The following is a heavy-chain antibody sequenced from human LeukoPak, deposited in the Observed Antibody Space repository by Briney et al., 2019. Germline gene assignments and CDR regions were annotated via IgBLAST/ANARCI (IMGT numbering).Heavy chain of an antibody. J-gene: IGHJ4*02. D-gene: IGHD5-12*01. Sequence: QSGGSLRLSCAASGVTFSSYGMRWVRQAPGKGLEWVALISSDGNDKLYGDSVKGRFTISRDDSKSTLYLQMNSMRAEDTAVYYCTTKVIRGNSGNDYDDWGQGTLVTVSS. CDR2: ISSDGNDK. CDR3: TTKVIRGNSGNDYDD. CDR1: GVTFSSYG. V-gene: IGHV3-30*03.